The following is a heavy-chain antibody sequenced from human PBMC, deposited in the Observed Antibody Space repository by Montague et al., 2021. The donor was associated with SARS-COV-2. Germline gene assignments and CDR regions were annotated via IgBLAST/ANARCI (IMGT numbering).Heavy chain of an antibody. V-gene: IGHV4-59*13. J-gene: IGHJ4*02. CDR3: ARDFDY. CDR2: MYYSGGT. Sequence: SETLSLTCTVSGGSISSYYWSWIRQPPGKGLEWIGYMYYSGGTNYNPPLKSRVTLSVDTSKNQFSLKLSSVTAADTAVYYCARDFDYWGQGTLVTVSS. CDR1: GGSISSYY.